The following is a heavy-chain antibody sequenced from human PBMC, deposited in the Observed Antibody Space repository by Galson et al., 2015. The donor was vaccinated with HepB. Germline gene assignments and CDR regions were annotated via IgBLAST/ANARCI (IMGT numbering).Heavy chain of an antibody. CDR3: ARGAHYDFGNRFDP. D-gene: IGHD3-3*01. J-gene: IGHJ5*02. V-gene: IGHV3-13*01. Sequence: SLRLSCAASGFTFSSYDMHWVRQATGKGLEWVSAIGTAGDTYYPGSVKGRFTISRENAKNSLYLQMNSLRAGDTAVYYCARGAHYDFGNRFDPWGQGSLVTVSS. CDR1: GFTFSSYD. CDR2: IGTAGDT.